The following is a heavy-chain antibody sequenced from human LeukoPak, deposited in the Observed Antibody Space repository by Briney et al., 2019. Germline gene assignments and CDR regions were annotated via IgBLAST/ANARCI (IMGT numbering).Heavy chain of an antibody. CDR2: IYTTGST. CDR1: GGSISSDY. Sequence: SETLSLTCTVSGGSISSDYWSWIRQPAGKGLEWIGRIYTTGSTNYSPSLKSRVTMSVDTSKNQFSLKLSSVTAADTAVYYCARDVKSRRRQWFGELSVYYYYYMDVWGNGTTVTISS. CDR3: ARDVKSRRRQWFGELSVYYYYYMDV. J-gene: IGHJ6*03. D-gene: IGHD3-10*01. V-gene: IGHV4-4*07.